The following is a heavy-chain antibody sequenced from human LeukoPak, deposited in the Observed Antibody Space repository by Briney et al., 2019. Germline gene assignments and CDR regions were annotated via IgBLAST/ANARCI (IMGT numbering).Heavy chain of an antibody. CDR2: IYYTRST. CDR1: GGSISSYY. V-gene: IGHV4-59*01. Sequence: AETLSLTCTVSGGSISSYYWSWIRQPPGKGLEWIGYIYYTRSTNYTPSLKSPVTISVDTSKNQFSLKLSSVTAADTAVYYCAREPTIAAAGIDYWGQGTLVTVSS. D-gene: IGHD6-13*01. J-gene: IGHJ4*02. CDR3: AREPTIAAAGIDY.